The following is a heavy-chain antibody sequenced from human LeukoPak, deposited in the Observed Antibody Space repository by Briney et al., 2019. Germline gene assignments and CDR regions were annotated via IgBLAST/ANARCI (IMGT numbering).Heavy chain of an antibody. CDR1: GYSISSGYC. Sequence: SETLSLTCNVSGYSISSGYCWAWIRQPPGKGLEWIGYIYYSGSTNYNPSLKSRVTISVDTSKNQFSLKLSSVTAADTAVYYCASIDYGGNWGIDYWGQGTLVTVSS. CDR2: IYYSGST. J-gene: IGHJ4*02. V-gene: IGHV4-61*01. CDR3: ASIDYGGNWGIDY. D-gene: IGHD4-23*01.